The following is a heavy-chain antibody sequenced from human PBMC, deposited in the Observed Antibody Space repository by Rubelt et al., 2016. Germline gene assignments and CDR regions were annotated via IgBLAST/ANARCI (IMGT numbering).Heavy chain of an antibody. CDR3: ARDLGSSSLYYYYYMDV. CDR1: GGSISSSSYY. V-gene: IGHV4-39*07. Sequence: QLQLQESGPGLVKPSETLSLTCTVSGGSISSSSYYWGWIRQPPGKGLEWIGSIYYSGSTNYNPSLKSRVSMSVDTSKNQFSLKLSSVTAADTAVYYCARDLGSSSLYYYYYMDVWGKGTTVTVSS. CDR2: IYYSGST. J-gene: IGHJ6*03. D-gene: IGHD6-6*01.